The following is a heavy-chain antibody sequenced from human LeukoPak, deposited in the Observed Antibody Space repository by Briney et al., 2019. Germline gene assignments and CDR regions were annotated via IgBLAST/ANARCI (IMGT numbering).Heavy chain of an antibody. J-gene: IGHJ4*02. V-gene: IGHV3-21*01. Sequence: GGSPRLSCAASGFTFSSYAMSWVRQAPGKGLEWVSSISSSSSYIYYADSVKGRFTISRDNAKNSLYLQMNSLRAEDTAVYYCARGFAVSMVRGVIDYWGQGTLVTVSS. CDR3: ARGFAVSMVRGVIDY. CDR1: GFTFSSYA. D-gene: IGHD3-10*01. CDR2: ISSSSSYI.